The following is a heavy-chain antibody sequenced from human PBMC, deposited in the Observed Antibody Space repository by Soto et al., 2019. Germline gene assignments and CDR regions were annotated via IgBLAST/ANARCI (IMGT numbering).Heavy chain of an antibody. D-gene: IGHD6-13*01. J-gene: IGHJ6*02. CDR2: ISSTSSHI. CDR1: EFSFSTYN. V-gene: IGHV3-21*01. Sequence: EVQLVESGGGLVKPGGSLRLSCVAYEFSFSTYNMNWVRQAPGKGLEWVSFISSTSSHIHYADSVKGRFTISRDNAKNSLYLQMNSLRAEDTAVYYCARDPAADGYYGMDVWGQGTTVTVSS. CDR3: ARDPAADGYYGMDV.